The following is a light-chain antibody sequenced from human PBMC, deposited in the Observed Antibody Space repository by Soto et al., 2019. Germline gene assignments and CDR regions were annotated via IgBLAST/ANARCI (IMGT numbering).Light chain of an antibody. CDR2: GAS. V-gene: IGKV3-20*01. Sequence: EIVLTQSPGTLSLSPGERATLSCRASQSVSSSYLAWYQQKPGQAPRLLIYGASSRATGIPDRFSGSGSGTDFTLTISRLEPEDFAVYYCQQYGSSPPTFGQRTQVEIK. J-gene: IGKJ1*01. CDR1: QSVSSSY. CDR3: QQYGSSPPT.